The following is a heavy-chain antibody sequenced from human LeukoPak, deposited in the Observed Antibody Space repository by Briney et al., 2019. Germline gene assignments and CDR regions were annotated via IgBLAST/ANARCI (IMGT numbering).Heavy chain of an antibody. CDR1: GYTFTSYY. D-gene: IGHD5-24*01. V-gene: IGHV1-46*01. Sequence: GASVKVSCKASGYTFTSYYMHWVRQAPGQGLEWMEIINPSGGSTSYAQKFQGRVTMTRDTSTSTVYMELSSLRSEDTAVYYCARALYNPRRWFDPWGQGTLVTVSS. CDR2: INPSGGST. CDR3: ARALYNPRRWFDP. J-gene: IGHJ5*02.